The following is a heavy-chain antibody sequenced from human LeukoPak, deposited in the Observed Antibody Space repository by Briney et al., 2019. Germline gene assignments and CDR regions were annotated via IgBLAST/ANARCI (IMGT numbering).Heavy chain of an antibody. CDR3: ARRGAIIQSRFDP. D-gene: IGHD2-21*01. V-gene: IGHV3-74*01. J-gene: IGHJ5*02. CDR2: IDSDGSTT. Sequence: PGGSLRLSCAASGFTFSRHWMHWVRRAPGRGLVWVSRIDSDGSTTSYADSVKGRFTVSRDNARNTLYLDMTGLRVDDTAVYYCARRGAIIQSRFDPWGQGTLVTVSS. CDR1: GFTFSRHW.